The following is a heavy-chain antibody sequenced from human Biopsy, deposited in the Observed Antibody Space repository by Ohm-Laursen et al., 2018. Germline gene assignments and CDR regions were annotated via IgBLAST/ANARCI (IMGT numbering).Heavy chain of an antibody. D-gene: IGHD1-26*01. CDR1: GFSLTNGGLR. Sequence: TQTLTLTCSFSGFSLTNGGLRVGWIRQSPGRGLEWLGLIYGDDNKRYSASLKSRLLITKDTSKNQEVLTLTNVDPVDTGTYYCAHRQKWTFDFGGQGTRVTVSS. V-gene: IGHV2-5*08. CDR2: IYGDDNK. CDR3: AHRQKWTFDF. J-gene: IGHJ4*02.